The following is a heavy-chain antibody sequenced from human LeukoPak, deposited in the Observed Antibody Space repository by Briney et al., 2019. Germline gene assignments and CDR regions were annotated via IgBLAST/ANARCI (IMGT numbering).Heavy chain of an antibody. CDR1: GFTFTNAW. CDR3: TTDLGTYYHGSQKLIPIDY. V-gene: IGHV3-15*01. Sequence: GGSLRLSCVDSGFTFTNAWMSWVRQAPGKGLEWIGRIKSKTDGETTNYAEPVRGRFTISRDDSKSAVYLQMNSLKIEDTAVYYCTTDLGTYYHGSQKLIPIDYWGQGTLVTVSS. D-gene: IGHD3-10*01. J-gene: IGHJ4*02. CDR2: IKSKTDGETT.